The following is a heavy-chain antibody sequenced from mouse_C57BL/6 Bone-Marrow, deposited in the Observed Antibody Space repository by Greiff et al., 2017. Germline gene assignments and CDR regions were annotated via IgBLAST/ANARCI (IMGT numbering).Heavy chain of an antibody. CDR2: ISDGGSYT. CDR1: GFTFSSYA. V-gene: IGHV5-4*03. CDR3: ASTPVYYFDY. J-gene: IGHJ2*01. Sequence: EVMLVESGGGLVKPGGSLKLSCAASGFTFSSYAMSWVRQTPEKRLEWVATISDGGSYTYYPDNVKGRFTISRDNAKNNLYLQMSHLKSEDTAMYYCASTPVYYFDYWGQGTTLTVSS.